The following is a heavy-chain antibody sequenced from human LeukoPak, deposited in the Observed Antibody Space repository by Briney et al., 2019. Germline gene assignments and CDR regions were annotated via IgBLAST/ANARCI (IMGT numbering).Heavy chain of an antibody. Sequence: GGSLRLSCAASGFIFSRYWMSWVRQAPGKGLEWVSYISSSSSTIYYADSVKGRFTISRDNAKNSLYLQMNSLRAEDTAVYYCAREGPLYYYMDVWGKGTTVTISS. V-gene: IGHV3-48*01. CDR2: ISSSSSTI. J-gene: IGHJ6*03. CDR1: GFIFSRYW. CDR3: AREGPLYYYMDV.